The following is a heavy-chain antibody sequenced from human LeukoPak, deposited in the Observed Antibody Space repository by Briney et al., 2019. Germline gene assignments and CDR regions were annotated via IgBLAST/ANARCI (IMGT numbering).Heavy chain of an antibody. CDR2: ISSSGSTI. V-gene: IGHV3-48*04. CDR1: GFTFSSYS. Sequence: GGSLRLSCAASGFTFSSYSMNWVRQAPGKGLEWVSYISSSGSTIYYADSVKGRFTISRDNAKNSLYLQMNSLRAEDTAVYYCASPLGYQLLSPNVFDIWGQGTMVTVSS. CDR3: ASPLGYQLLSPNVFDI. J-gene: IGHJ3*02. D-gene: IGHD2-2*01.